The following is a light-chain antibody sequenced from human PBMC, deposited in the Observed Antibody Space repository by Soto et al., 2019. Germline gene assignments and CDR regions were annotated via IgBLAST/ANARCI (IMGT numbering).Light chain of an antibody. Sequence: TPQSSSSLYPYVGARVTITFRASQSISSYLNWYQQKPGKAPKLLIYAASSLQSGVPDRFSGSGSGTDFSLTISRLEPEDFAVYYCQQYDTSPRTFGQGTKVDI. J-gene: IGKJ1*01. CDR2: AAS. CDR3: QQYDTSPRT. CDR1: QSISSY. V-gene: IGKV1-39*01.